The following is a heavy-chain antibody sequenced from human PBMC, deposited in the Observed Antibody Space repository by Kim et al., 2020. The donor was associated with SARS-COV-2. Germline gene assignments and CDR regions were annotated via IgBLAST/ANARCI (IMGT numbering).Heavy chain of an antibody. V-gene: IGHV3-48*03. D-gene: IGHD6-19*01. Sequence: YADSVKGRFTISRDNAKNSLYLQMNSLRAEDTAVYYCARGLGIAVAATGYWGQGTLVTVSS. J-gene: IGHJ4*02. CDR3: ARGLGIAVAATGY.